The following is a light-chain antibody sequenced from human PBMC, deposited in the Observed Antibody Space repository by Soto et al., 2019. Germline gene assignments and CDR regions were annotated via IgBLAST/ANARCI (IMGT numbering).Light chain of an antibody. CDR1: SDIGNYNL. J-gene: IGLJ1*01. V-gene: IGLV2-23*02. CDR2: EVT. Sequence: QSAVTQPASVSGSPGQSVTISCSGSDIGNYNLVSWYQHPPGRAPKLLIFEVTMRPSGISDRFSGSKSASTASLTISGLQAEDEGDYYCASYAGSRTYVFGSGTKVTVL. CDR3: ASYAGSRTYV.